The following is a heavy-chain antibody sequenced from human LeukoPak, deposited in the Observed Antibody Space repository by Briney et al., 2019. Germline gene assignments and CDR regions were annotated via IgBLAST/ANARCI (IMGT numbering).Heavy chain of an antibody. Sequence: SETLSLTCTVSGFSVSDPLSYWGWVRQPPGKGLEWIAEINFIGRTSYNSSLNSRVTKSVDTSKNQFSLKMTSLTAADTAVYFCARLTKGRYFDYIFAFWGQGILVTVSS. D-gene: IGHD3-9*01. J-gene: IGHJ4*02. CDR3: ARLTKGRYFDYIFAF. V-gene: IGHV4-39*01. CDR2: INFIGRT. CDR1: GFSVSDPLSY.